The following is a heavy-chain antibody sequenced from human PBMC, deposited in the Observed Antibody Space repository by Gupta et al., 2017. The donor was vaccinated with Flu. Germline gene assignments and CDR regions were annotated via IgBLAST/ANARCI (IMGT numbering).Heavy chain of an antibody. Sequence: QVQLVESGGGLVKPGGSLRLSCAASGFTFRDYYMSWIRQAPGKGLEWVSYISSSGSNTYYADSVKGRFTISRDNAKNSLYLQLNSLRAEDTAVYYCARAPSYYDSSGNYYYYGMDVWGQGTTVTVSS. CDR2: ISSSGSNT. D-gene: IGHD3-22*01. CDR3: ARAPSYYDSSGNYYYYGMDV. V-gene: IGHV3-11*01. J-gene: IGHJ6*02. CDR1: GFTFRDYY.